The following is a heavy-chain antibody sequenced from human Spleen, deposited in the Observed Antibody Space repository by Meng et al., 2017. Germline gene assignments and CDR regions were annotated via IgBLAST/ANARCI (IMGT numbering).Heavy chain of an antibody. J-gene: IGHJ5*02. CDR3: ARDKITMVRGVIWFDP. CDR1: GGSFSGYY. Sequence: QVRLRQWGAGLLKPSETLSLTCAVYGGSFSGYYWSWIRQPPGKGLEWIGEINHSGSTNYNPSLKSRVTISVDTSKNQFSLKLSSVTAADTAVYYCARDKITMVRGVIWFDPWGQGTLVTVSS. D-gene: IGHD3-10*01. CDR2: INHSGST. V-gene: IGHV4-34*01.